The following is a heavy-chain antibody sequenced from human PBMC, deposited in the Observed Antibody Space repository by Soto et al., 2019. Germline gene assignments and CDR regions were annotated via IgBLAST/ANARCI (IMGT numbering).Heavy chain of an antibody. J-gene: IGHJ5*01. CDR3: AVITFGGRFSTWFDA. CDR1: GGSISSYY. CDR2: IYYSGST. Sequence: SETLSLTCTVSGGSISSYYCSWIRQPPWKGLEWIGYIYYSGSTNYNPYLKSRVTISVEASKNQFSLKLSSVTAADTAVYYCAVITFGGRFSTWFDAWGDGTLVTVSS. D-gene: IGHD3-16*01. V-gene: IGHV4-59*01.